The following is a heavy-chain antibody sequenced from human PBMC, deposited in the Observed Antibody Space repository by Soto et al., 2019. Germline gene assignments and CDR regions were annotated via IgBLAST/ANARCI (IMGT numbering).Heavy chain of an antibody. CDR3: AKLGTMGVFDN. Sequence: EVQLLESGGGLVSPGGSLRLSCAASGFTFSSYAMSWVRQAPGKGLEWLAGITFRGDYTYYADSVKGRFSLSRDNSRNRLDLQMNNLKVEDTALYYCAKLGTMGVFDNWGQGTLLNVSS. J-gene: IGHJ4*02. V-gene: IGHV3-23*01. CDR1: GFTFSSYA. D-gene: IGHD1-26*01. CDR2: ITFRGDYT.